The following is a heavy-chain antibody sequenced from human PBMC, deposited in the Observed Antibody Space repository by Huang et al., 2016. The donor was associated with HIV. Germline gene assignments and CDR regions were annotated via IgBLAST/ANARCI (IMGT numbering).Heavy chain of an antibody. CDR1: GGSFSGYY. Sequence: QVQLEQWGAGLLKASETLSLTCAVYGGSFSGYYWNWLRQAPGKGLEWVGEINHSVNTNYNPALKGRVNMSVDTSKSQFSLYLTSLSAADTGTYFCARRYNSRRDYWGRGTLVTVHS. J-gene: IGHJ4*02. V-gene: IGHV4-34*02. CDR2: INHSVNT. CDR3: ARRYNSRRDY. D-gene: IGHD3-22*01.